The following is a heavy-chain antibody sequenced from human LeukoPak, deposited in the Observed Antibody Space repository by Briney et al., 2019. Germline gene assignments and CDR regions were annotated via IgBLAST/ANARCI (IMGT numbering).Heavy chain of an antibody. CDR2: IYSGGST. J-gene: IGHJ3*02. D-gene: IGHD6-6*01. V-gene: IGHV3-66*01. CDR3: ASYRYGSSFAFDI. Sequence: GGSLRLSCGTSGFTVSTNYMSWVRQAPGKGLEWVSIIYSGGSTYYADSVKGRFTISRDNSKNTLYLQMNSLRAEDTAVYYCASYRYGSSFAFDIWGQGTMVTVSS. CDR1: GFTVSTNY.